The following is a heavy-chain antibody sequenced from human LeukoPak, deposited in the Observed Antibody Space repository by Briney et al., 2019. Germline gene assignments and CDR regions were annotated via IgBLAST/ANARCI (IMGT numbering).Heavy chain of an antibody. J-gene: IGHJ4*02. CDR2: IKSKTDGGTT. Sequence: GGSLRLSCAASGFAFSNAWMSWVRQAPGKGLEWVGRIKSKTDGGTTDYAAPVKGRFTISRDDSKNTLYLQMNSLKTEDTAVYYCTTAGPYYGSGSIPVDYWGQGTLVTVSS. CDR1: GFAFSNAW. CDR3: TTAGPYYGSGSIPVDY. D-gene: IGHD3-10*01. V-gene: IGHV3-15*01.